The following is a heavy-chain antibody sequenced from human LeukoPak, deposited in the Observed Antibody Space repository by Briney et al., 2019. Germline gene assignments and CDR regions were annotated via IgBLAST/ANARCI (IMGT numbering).Heavy chain of an antibody. Sequence: SETLSLTCTVSGGSISTNNYYWNGIRQPPEQGLEWIGSIHYTGSAWYSPSLKSRVTISVDTSKNQFSLRLNSVTAADTAVYFCTREYSAHSDFWGQGALVTVSS. D-gene: IGHD4-11*01. CDR1: GGSISTNNYY. CDR2: IHYTGSA. J-gene: IGHJ4*02. V-gene: IGHV4-39*02. CDR3: TREYSAHSDF.